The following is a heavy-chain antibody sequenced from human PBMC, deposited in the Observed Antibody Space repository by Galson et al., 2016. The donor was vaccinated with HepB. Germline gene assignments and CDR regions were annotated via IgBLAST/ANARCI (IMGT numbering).Heavy chain of an antibody. D-gene: IGHD4-17*01. J-gene: IGHJ6*02. V-gene: IGHV3-30*18. CDR2: ISYDGSNK. CDR1: GFTFSSYG. CDR3: AKVDGDYEGEYYYYYYGMDV. Sequence: SLRLSCAAPGFTFSSYGMHWVRQAPGKGLEWVAVISYDGSNKYYADSVKGRFTISRDNSKNTLYLQMNSLRAEDTAVYYCAKVDGDYEGEYYYYYYGMDVWGQGTTVTVSS.